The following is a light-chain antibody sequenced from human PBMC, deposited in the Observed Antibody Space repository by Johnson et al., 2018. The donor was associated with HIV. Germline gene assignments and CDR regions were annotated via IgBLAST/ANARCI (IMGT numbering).Light chain of an antibody. CDR1: SSNVGSSF. J-gene: IGLJ1*01. V-gene: IGLV1-51*01. CDR3: GTWDSSLTSYV. CDR2: DNN. Sequence: QPVLTQPPSVSAAPGQTVTISCSGSSSNVGSSFVSWYRQVPGTAPKLLIYDNNKRPSGIPGRFSGSKSGPSATLGITGLQTGDEADYYCGTWDSSLTSYVFGAGTNVTVL.